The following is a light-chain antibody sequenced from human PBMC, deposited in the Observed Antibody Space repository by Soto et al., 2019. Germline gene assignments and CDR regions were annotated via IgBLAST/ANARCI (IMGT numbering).Light chain of an antibody. CDR3: QQLNGYQLA. Sequence: DIQLTQSPSFLSASVGDTVTITCRASQAMSTYLAWYQQKPGKVPKLLIRSASTLQSGVPPRFSGGGSGTDFTLTISTLQPDDSGIYYCQQLNGYQLAFGGRTNVEIK. V-gene: IGKV1-9*01. CDR1: QAMSTY. CDR2: SAS. J-gene: IGKJ4*01.